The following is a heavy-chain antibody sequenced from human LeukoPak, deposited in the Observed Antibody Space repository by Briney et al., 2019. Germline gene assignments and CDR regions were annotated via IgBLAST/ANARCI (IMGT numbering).Heavy chain of an antibody. V-gene: IGHV4-59*01. CDR2: IYYSGST. D-gene: IGHD1-26*01. CDR1: GGSISGYY. J-gene: IGHJ3*02. Sequence: SETLSLTCSVSGGSISGYYWSWIRQPPGKGLEWIGYIYYSGSTNYNPSLKSRVTISVDTSKNQFSLKLSSVTAADTAVYYCARGGTYSEDDAFDIWGQGTMVTVSS. CDR3: ARGGTYSEDDAFDI.